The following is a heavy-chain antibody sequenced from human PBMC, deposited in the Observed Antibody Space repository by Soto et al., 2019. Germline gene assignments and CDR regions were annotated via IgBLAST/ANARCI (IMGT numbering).Heavy chain of an antibody. CDR2: ISGSGGST. CDR1: GFTFSSYA. J-gene: IGHJ4*02. D-gene: IGHD5-12*01. Sequence: PGGSLRLSCAASGFTFSSYAMSWVRQAPGKGLEWVSAISGSGGSTYYAESVKGRFTISRDNSKNTLYLQMNSLRAEDTAVYYCANHVEYSGYEVDYWGQGPLVTVSS. CDR3: ANHVEYSGYEVDY. V-gene: IGHV3-23*01.